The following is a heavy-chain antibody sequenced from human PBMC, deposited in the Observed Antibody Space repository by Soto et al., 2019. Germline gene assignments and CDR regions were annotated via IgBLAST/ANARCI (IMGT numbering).Heavy chain of an antibody. CDR1: GFTFGDHY. CDR2: IRNKSHSYST. V-gene: IGHV3-72*01. D-gene: IGHD3-22*01. J-gene: IGHJ4*02. Sequence: GWSLRLSCAVSGFTFGDHYIDWVRQPPGKGLEWIGRIRNKSHSYSTAYAASVKGRFTLSRDDSRDSVYLQMNSLKTEDTAIYFFAKSPGMYYYDSSGYYHYDYWGQGTLVTVSS. CDR3: AKSPGMYYYDSSGYYHYDY.